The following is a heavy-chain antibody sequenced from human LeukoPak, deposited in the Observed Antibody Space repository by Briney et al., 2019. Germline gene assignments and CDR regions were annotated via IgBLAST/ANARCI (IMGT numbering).Heavy chain of an antibody. CDR2: IYFSGST. Sequence: SETLSLTCTVSGGSISGQYWSWIRQSPGKGLEWIGYIYFSGSTSYNPSLKSRVTISVDRSKNQFSLKLSSVTAADTAVYYCASYCSGGSSYSVDEAFDIWGQGTMVTVSS. V-gene: IGHV4-59*11. J-gene: IGHJ3*02. CDR1: GGSISGQY. D-gene: IGHD2-15*01. CDR3: ASYCSGGSSYSVDEAFDI.